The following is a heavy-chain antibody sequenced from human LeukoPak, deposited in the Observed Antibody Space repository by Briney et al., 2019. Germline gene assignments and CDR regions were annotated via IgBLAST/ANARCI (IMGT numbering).Heavy chain of an antibody. D-gene: IGHD2/OR15-2a*01. CDR2: IYYSGST. CDR3: ARGSEYAQGAFDI. CDR1: GGSISSYY. Sequence: SETLSLTCTVSGGSISSYYWSWIRQPPGKGLEWIGYIYYSGSTNYNPSLKSRVTISVDTSKNQFSLKLSSVTAADTAVYYCARGSEYAQGAFDIWGQGTMVTVSS. J-gene: IGHJ3*02. V-gene: IGHV4-59*01.